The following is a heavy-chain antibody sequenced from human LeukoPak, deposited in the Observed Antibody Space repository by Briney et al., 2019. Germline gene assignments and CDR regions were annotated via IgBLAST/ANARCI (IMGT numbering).Heavy chain of an antibody. V-gene: IGHV1-2*04. D-gene: IGHD2-15*01. CDR3: ARSLVVVVTASTHFGY. J-gene: IGHJ4*02. Sequence: ASVKVSCKASGYTFTGYYMHWVRQAPGQGLEWMGWINPNSGDTNYAQRFQGWVTMTRDTSISTAYMELSRLTSDDTAVYYCARSLVVVVTASTHFGYWGQGTLVTVSS. CDR1: GYTFTGYY. CDR2: INPNSGDT.